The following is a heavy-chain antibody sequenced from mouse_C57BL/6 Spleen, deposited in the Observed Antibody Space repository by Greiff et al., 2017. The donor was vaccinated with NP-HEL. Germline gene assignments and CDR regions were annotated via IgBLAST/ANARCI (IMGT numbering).Heavy chain of an antibody. V-gene: IGHV1-64*01. CDR1: GYTFTSYW. CDR2: IHPNGGST. J-gene: IGHJ2*01. Sequence: QVQLQQPGAELVKPGASVKLSCKASGYTFTSYWMHWVKQRPGQGLEWIGMIHPNGGSTNYNEKFKRKATLTVDKSSSTAYMQLSSLTSEDSAVDYCARGVITTVNYFDYWGQGTTLTVSS. D-gene: IGHD1-1*01. CDR3: ARGVITTVNYFDY.